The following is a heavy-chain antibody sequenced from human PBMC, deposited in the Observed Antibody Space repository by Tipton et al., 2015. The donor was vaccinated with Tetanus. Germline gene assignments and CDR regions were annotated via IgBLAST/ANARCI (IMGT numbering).Heavy chain of an antibody. V-gene: IGHV1-18*01. CDR3: ARAPNRISRAYDY. CDR1: GYTFTNYG. Sequence: QLVQSGAEVKKPGASVKVSCKASGYTFTNYGINWVRQAPGQGLEWMGWNSGYNGNTNYAQKLQGRVTMTTDTSTNTAYMELRSLRSEDTAVYYCARAPNRISRAYDYWGQGTQITVSS. CDR2: NSGYNGNT. D-gene: IGHD1-14*01. J-gene: IGHJ4*02.